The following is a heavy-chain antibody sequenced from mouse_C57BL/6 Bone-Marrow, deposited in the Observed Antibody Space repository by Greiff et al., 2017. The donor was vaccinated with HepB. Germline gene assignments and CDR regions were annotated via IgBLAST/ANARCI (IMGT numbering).Heavy chain of an antibody. CDR1: GFSLTSYG. D-gene: IGHD1-1*01. CDR3: ARNFPYYYGSSYNYAMDY. Sequence: QVQLQQSGPGLVQPSQRLSITCTVSGFSLTSYGVHWVRQSPGKGLEWLGVIWSGGSTDYNAAFISRLSISKDNSKSQVFFKMNSLQADDTAIYYCARNFPYYYGSSYNYAMDYWGQGTSVTVSS. CDR2: IWSGGST. J-gene: IGHJ4*01. V-gene: IGHV2-2*01.